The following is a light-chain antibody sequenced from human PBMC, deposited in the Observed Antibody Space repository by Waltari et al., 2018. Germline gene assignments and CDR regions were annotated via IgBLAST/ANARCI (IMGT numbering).Light chain of an antibody. CDR3: SSFAGTNNFVV. Sequence: QSALTQPPSASGSPGQSVTISCTGTSSDVGGSNYVSCYQQHPGKAPKLILYEVGQRPSGVPARFSGSKSGNTASLTVSGLQAEDEADYYCSSFAGTNNFVVFGGGTKLTV. CDR2: EVG. V-gene: IGLV2-8*01. J-gene: IGLJ2*01. CDR1: SSDVGGSNY.